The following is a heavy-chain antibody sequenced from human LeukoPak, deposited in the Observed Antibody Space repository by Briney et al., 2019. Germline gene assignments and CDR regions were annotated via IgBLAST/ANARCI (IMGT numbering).Heavy chain of an antibody. CDR2: IYDSGST. CDR3: ARGRYGLGTYPFFDY. V-gene: IGHV4-59*01. D-gene: IGHD3-10*01. Sequence: PSETLSLTCTVSGGSISSNDWSWIRQPPGRGLEWIGHIYDSGSTKYSPSLKSRVTISVDTSKNHLSLRLTSVTAADTAMYYCARGRYGLGTYPFFDYWGQGSLVTVSS. CDR1: GGSISSND. J-gene: IGHJ4*02.